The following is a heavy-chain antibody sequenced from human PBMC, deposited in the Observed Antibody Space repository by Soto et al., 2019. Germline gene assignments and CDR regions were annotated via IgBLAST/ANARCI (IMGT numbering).Heavy chain of an antibody. J-gene: IGHJ3*02. V-gene: IGHV1-18*01. CDR2: ISAYNGNT. D-gene: IGHD4-17*01. CDR1: GYTFTSYG. CDR3: TRATTVTTRIAFDI. Sequence: ASVKVSCKASGYTFTSYGISWVRQAPGQGLEWMGWISAYNGNTNYAQKLQGRVTMTTDTYTSTAYMELRSLRSDDTAVYYCTRATTVTTRIAFDIWGQGTMVTVSS.